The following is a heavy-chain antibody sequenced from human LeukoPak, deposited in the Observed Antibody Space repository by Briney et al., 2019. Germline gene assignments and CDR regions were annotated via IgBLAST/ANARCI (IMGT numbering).Heavy chain of an antibody. CDR3: ARGTSSGYDSTPFDY. J-gene: IGHJ4*02. CDR1: GGSFSGYF. Sequence: SETLSLTCAVYGGSFSGYFWSWTRQPPGKGLEWIGEINHSGSTNYNPSLKSRVTISVDTSKNQFSLKLSSVTAADTAVYYCARGTSSGYDSTPFDYWGQGSLVTVSS. D-gene: IGHD5-12*01. V-gene: IGHV4-34*01. CDR2: INHSGST.